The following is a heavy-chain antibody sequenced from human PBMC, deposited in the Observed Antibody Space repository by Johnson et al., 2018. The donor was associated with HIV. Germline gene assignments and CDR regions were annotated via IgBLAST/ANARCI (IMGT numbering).Heavy chain of an antibody. Sequence: MPLVVSRGGFVQPGGSLTLSCAASGFTLSNYWMSWVRQAPGKGLEWVGNIQEDGRQIHYMDSVKGRFTITSDNAENSLYLQMTSLRGEDTAVYYCARERSRGGYSGYDYGAFDVWGQGTMVTVSS. CDR1: GFTLSNYW. V-gene: IGHV3-7*01. CDR3: ARERSRGGYSGYDYGAFDV. J-gene: IGHJ3*01. D-gene: IGHD5-12*01. CDR2: IQEDGRQI.